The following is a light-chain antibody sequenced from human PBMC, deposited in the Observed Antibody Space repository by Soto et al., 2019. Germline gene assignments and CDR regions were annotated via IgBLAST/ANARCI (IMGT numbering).Light chain of an antibody. CDR3: QEYTTYSRT. Sequence: DIKMTQSPSTLSAYVGDRVTITCRASQSISSWLAWYQQKPGKAPKVLIYDASTLQSGVPSRFSGGGSGTEFTLTITSLQPDDFATYYCQEYTTYSRTFGQGTKVEVK. V-gene: IGKV1-5*01. CDR2: DAS. J-gene: IGKJ1*01. CDR1: QSISSW.